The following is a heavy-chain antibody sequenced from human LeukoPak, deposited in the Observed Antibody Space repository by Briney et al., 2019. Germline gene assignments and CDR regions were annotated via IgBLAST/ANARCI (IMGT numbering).Heavy chain of an antibody. CDR3: ARGPYGGNSGGGVG. V-gene: IGHV3-21*01. Sequence: KSGGSLRLSCAASGFTFSSYGMHWVRQAPGKGLEWVSSISSSSSYIYYADSVKGRFTISRDNAKNSLYLQMNSLRAEDTAVYYCARGPYGGNSGGGVGWGQGTLVTVSS. CDR2: ISSSSSYI. CDR1: GFTFSSYG. J-gene: IGHJ4*02. D-gene: IGHD4-23*01.